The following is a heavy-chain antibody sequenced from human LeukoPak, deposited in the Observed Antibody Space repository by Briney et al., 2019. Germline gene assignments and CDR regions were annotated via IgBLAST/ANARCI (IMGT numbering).Heavy chain of an antibody. CDR2: IYYSGST. Sequence: PSETLSLTCTVSGGSFSSYYWSWIRQPPGKGLEWIGYIYYSGSTNYNPSLKSRVTISVDTSKNQFSLKLSSVTAADTAVYYCAREGAYYYGSGSSSDAFDIWGQGTVVTVSS. J-gene: IGHJ3*02. D-gene: IGHD3-10*01. V-gene: IGHV4-59*12. CDR1: GGSFSSYY. CDR3: AREGAYYYGSGSSSDAFDI.